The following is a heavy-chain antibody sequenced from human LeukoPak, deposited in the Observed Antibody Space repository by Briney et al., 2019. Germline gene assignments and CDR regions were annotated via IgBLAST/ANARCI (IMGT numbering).Heavy chain of an antibody. Sequence: PGGALRLSCAASGFNLRSFAIHWVRQAPWKGLEYVSATSGDGGTTFCANSLQGRCTISSDNSNHIVSLQLGGLKIEAMGLYYCARGDTRLGAAFDVWGQGTMVTVSP. CDR3: ARGDTRLGAAFDV. CDR2: TSGDGGTT. V-gene: IGHV3-64*01. D-gene: IGHD3-16*01. J-gene: IGHJ3*01. CDR1: GFNLRSFA.